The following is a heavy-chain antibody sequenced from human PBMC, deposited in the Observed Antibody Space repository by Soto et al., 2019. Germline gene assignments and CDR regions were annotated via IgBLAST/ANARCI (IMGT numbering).Heavy chain of an antibody. J-gene: IGHJ6*03. CDR1: GFTFNNYA. CDR2: ITGSGDSA. CDR3: AKGRGPNYYYPMGG. Sequence: EVQLLESGGGLVQPGGSLILSCAASGFTFNNYAISWVRQAPGKGLEGVSTITGSGDSAYYEDSVKGRFFIYRDNSKNTLYTPMHSLGAEYPAIYYCAKGRGPNYYYPMGGWGGGTPVTVSS. D-gene: IGHD1-26*01. V-gene: IGHV3-23*01.